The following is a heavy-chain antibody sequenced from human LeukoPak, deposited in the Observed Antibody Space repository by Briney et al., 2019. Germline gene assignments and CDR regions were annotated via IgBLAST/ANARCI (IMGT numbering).Heavy chain of an antibody. CDR3: ARDFMYNTLCTGC. Sequence: GGSLRLSCAASGFTFSTYWMHWVRQAPGKGLMWVSRINIDGSSTNYADSVKGRFTISRDNTKNTLYLQMNSLRAEDTAVYYCARDFMYNTLCTGCWGQGTLVTVSS. CDR1: GFTFSTYW. CDR2: INIDGSST. V-gene: IGHV3-74*01. J-gene: IGHJ4*02. D-gene: IGHD1-14*01.